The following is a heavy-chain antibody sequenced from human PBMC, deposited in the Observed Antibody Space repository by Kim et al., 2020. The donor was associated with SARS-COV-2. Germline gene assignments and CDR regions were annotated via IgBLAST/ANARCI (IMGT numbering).Heavy chain of an antibody. D-gene: IGHD6-13*01. J-gene: IGHJ6*02. CDR1: GYTFTSYG. CDR2: ISAYNGNT. Sequence: ASVKVSCKASGYTFTSYGISWVRQAPGQGLEWMGWISAYNGNTNYAQKLQGRVTMTTDTSTSTSYMELRSLRSDDTAVYYCARDGKSSSWYYYYYGMDVWGQGTTVTVSS. CDR3: ARDGKSSSWYYYYYGMDV. V-gene: IGHV1-18*01.